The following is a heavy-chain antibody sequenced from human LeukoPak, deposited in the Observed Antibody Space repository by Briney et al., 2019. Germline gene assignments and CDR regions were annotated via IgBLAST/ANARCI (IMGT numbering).Heavy chain of an antibody. CDR3: ATDSGGTMVRGATTHYYYGMDV. CDR1: GYTLTELS. J-gene: IGHJ6*02. CDR2: FDPEDGET. V-gene: IGHV1-24*01. Sequence: GASVEVSCKVSGYTLTELSMHWVRQAPGKGLEWMGGFDPEDGETIYAQKFQGRVTMTEDTSTDTAYMELSSLRSEDTAVYYCATDSGGTMVRGATTHYYYGMDVWGQGTTVTVSS. D-gene: IGHD3-10*01.